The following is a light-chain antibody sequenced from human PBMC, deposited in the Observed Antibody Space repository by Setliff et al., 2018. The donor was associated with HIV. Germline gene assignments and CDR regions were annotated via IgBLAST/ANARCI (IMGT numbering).Light chain of an antibody. CDR3: CSYAGSSPVM. J-gene: IGLJ3*02. CDR1: SSDIGSFNL. CDR2: EVS. Sequence: SALTQPASVSGSPGQSITISCTGSSSDIGSFNLVSWYQQHPGKAPKVVIYEVSNRPSGVSNRFSGSKSGNTASLTISGLQAEDEADYYCCSYAGSSPVMFGGGTRLTVL. V-gene: IGLV2-23*02.